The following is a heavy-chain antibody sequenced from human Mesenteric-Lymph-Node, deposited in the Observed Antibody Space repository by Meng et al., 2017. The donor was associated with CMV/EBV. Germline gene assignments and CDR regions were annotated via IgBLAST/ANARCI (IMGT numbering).Heavy chain of an antibody. J-gene: IGHJ4*02. D-gene: IGHD5-24*01. CDR1: GFTFSSYW. CDR2: IKQDGSEE. CDR3: ARDGDGYPW. V-gene: IGHV3-7*01. Sequence: GGSLRLSCAASGFTFSSYWMTWVRQAPGKGLEWVANIKQDGSEEYYVDSVKGRFTISRDNARNSLYLQMNSLRVEDTAIYYCARDGDGYPWWGQGTLVTVSS.